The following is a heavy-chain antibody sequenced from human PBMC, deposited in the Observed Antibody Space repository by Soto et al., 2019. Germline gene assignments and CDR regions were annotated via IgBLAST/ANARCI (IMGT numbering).Heavy chain of an antibody. D-gene: IGHD5-18*01. CDR2: ISYSGST. CDR3: ARGRGDTAMAWYY. CDR1: GGSISSYY. V-gene: IGHV4-59*01. J-gene: IGHJ4*02. Sequence: QVQLQESGAGLVKPSETLSLTCTVSGGSISSYYWSWIRQSPGKGLEWIGYISYSGSTKYNPSLKSRVTISVDTSKNQFSLKLSSVTAADTAVYYCARGRGDTAMAWYYWGQGTLVTVSS.